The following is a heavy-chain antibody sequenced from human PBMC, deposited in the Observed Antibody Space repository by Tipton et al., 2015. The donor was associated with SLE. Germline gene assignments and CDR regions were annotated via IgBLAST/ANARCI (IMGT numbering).Heavy chain of an antibody. CDR2: IHHTGSS. V-gene: IGHV4-59*08. Sequence: TLSLTCTVSGGSISSHYWSWVRQSPGKGLEWIGYIHHTGSSAYNPSLKSRVIASVDTSKKQVSLRLNSVTAADTAVYYCARLVPSSSGSAFDYWGQGTLVTVSS. CDR1: GGSISSHY. J-gene: IGHJ4*02. CDR3: ARLVPSSSGSAFDY. D-gene: IGHD6-6*01.